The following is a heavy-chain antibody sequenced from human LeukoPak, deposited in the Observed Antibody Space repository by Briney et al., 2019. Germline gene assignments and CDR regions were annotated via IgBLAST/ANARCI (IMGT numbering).Heavy chain of an antibody. CDR3: ARDHPPDSSGYYYVEYFQH. V-gene: IGHV3-66*01. Sequence: GGSLRLSCAASGFTVSSNYMSWVRQAPGKGLEWVSVIYSGGSTYYADSVKGRFTISRDNSKNTLYLQMNSLRAEDTAVYYCARDHPPDSSGYYYVEYFQHWGQGTLVTVSS. J-gene: IGHJ1*01. CDR1: GFTVSSNY. D-gene: IGHD3-22*01. CDR2: IYSGGST.